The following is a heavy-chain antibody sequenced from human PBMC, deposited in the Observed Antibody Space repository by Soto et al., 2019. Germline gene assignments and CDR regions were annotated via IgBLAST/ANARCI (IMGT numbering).Heavy chain of an antibody. CDR2: IYIAGNT. Sequence: GGSLRLSCEVSGFNVSSNYVSWVRQVPGKGLEWVSVIYIAGNTYYADSVKGRFTLSRDTSKNTLYLQMNSLRAEDTAVYYCAKDRDIVVVVAALQHWGQGTLVTVSS. J-gene: IGHJ1*01. D-gene: IGHD2-15*01. CDR1: GFNVSSNY. CDR3: AKDRDIVVVVAALQH. V-gene: IGHV3-66*01.